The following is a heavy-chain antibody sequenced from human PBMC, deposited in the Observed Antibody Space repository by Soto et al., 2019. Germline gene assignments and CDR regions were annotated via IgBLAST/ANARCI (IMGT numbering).Heavy chain of an antibody. V-gene: IGHV1-69*13. Sequence: GASVKVSCKASGGTFSSYAISWVRQAPGRRLEWMGGIIPLFGTTNYAQKFRGRVTVTADESTSTVYMEVRSLRFEDTAVYYCARARGSSWYDWFVPWGQGALVAVSS. D-gene: IGHD6-13*01. CDR1: GGTFSSYA. J-gene: IGHJ5*02. CDR2: IIPLFGTT. CDR3: ARARGSSWYDWFVP.